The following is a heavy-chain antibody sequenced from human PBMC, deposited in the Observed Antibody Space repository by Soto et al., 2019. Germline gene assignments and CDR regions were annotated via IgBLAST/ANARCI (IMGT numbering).Heavy chain of an antibody. J-gene: IGHJ5*02. CDR3: ARVPRAAAGGYNWLDP. CDR1: GYTFASYG. Sequence: ASVKVSCKASGYTFASYGINWVRQATGQGLEWMGWMNPSSGNTGFAQKFQGRVTMTWNTSISTAYMELSSLRSEDTAVYYCARVPRAAAGGYNWLDPWGQGTLVTVSS. CDR2: MNPSSGNT. D-gene: IGHD6-13*01. V-gene: IGHV1-8*01.